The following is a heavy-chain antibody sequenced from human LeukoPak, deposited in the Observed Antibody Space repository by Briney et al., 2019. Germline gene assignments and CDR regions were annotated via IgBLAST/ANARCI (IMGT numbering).Heavy chain of an antibody. J-gene: IGHJ4*02. CDR1: GFTFSSYS. Sequence: GGSLRLSCAASGFTFSSYSMNWVRQAPGKGLEWVSSISSSSSYIYYADSVKGRFTISRDNAKNSLYLQMNGLRAEDTAVYYCAPIPAAGSSWYVDYWGQGTLVTVSS. V-gene: IGHV3-21*01. D-gene: IGHD6-13*01. CDR2: ISSSSSYI. CDR3: APIPAAGSSWYVDY.